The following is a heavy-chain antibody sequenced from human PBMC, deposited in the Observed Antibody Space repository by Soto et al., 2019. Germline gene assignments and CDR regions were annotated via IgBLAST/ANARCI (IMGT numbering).Heavy chain of an antibody. CDR3: ARVFSSGSGWMYYFDF. Sequence: QVQLQESGPGLVESSGTLSLTCEVSSGSISSGNWWSWVRPPPGKGLEWVGEIYYTGATNYNPSLKRRVTMTMDKSKDQCSLNLRSATAADTAVYYCARVFSSGSGWMYYFDFWGQGILVSVSS. CDR1: SGSISSGNW. CDR2: IYYTGAT. J-gene: IGHJ4*02. D-gene: IGHD6-25*01. V-gene: IGHV4-4*02.